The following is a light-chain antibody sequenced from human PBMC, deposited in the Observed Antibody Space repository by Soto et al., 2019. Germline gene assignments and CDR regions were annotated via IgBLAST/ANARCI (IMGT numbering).Light chain of an antibody. Sequence: QSVLTQPPSVSGAPGQRVTLSCTGNSSNIGAGYGVHWYQQLPGTAPKLLIYANTNRPSVVPDRFSGSKSGTSASLAITGLQAEDEADYHCQSFDSSLSGVVFGGGTKLTVL. J-gene: IGLJ2*01. V-gene: IGLV1-40*01. CDR2: ANT. CDR3: QSFDSSLSGVV. CDR1: SSNIGAGYG.